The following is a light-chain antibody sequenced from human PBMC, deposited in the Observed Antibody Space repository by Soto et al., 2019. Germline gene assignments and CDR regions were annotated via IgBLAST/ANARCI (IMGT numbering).Light chain of an antibody. CDR2: EDD. V-gene: IGLV6-57*03. J-gene: IGLJ2*01. Sequence: NFMLTQPHSVSESPGKTVTISCTRSSGSIANNYVQWYQQRPGSAPTAVIHEDDQRPSGVPERFSGSIDRSSNSASLTISWLKTEDEADYYCQSYDSTNQGVFGGGTQLTVL. CDR1: SGSIANNY. CDR3: QSYDSTNQGV.